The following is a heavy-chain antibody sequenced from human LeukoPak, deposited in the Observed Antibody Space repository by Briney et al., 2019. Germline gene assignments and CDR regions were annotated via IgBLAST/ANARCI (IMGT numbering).Heavy chain of an antibody. V-gene: IGHV3-23*01. CDR2: ISGSGGST. CDR3: AKDSPGYGDYGWSVAFDI. J-gene: IGHJ3*02. CDR1: GFTFSSYA. D-gene: IGHD4-17*01. Sequence: PGGSLRLSCAASGFTFSSYAMSWVRQAPGKGLEWVSAISGSGGSTYYADSVKGRFTISRDNSKNTLYLQMNSLRAEDTAVYYCAKDSPGYGDYGWSVAFDIWGQGTMVTVSS.